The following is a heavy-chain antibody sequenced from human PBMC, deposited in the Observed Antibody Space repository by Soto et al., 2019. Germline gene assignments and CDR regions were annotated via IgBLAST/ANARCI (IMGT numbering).Heavy chain of an antibody. CDR1: GFFISSGNY. CDR2: IFHGGNT. J-gene: IGHJ3*01. V-gene: IGHV4-38-2*01. CDR3: ARARWYDDFDV. D-gene: IGHD2-15*01. Sequence: ETLSLTCAVSGFFISSGNYWGWIRKPPGKGLEWIGSIFHGGNTYYNPSLKSRVTISVDMSKNQFSLKLNSVTAADTAVYYCARARWYDDFDVWGQGTVVTVSS.